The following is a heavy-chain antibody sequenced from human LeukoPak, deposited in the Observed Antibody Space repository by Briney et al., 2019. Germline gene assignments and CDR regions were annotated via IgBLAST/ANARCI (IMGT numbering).Heavy chain of an antibody. Sequence: SETLSLTCSVSGASINTHYWTWIRQPAGKGLEWIGRIYISGTTNYSPSLEGRVTMSVDTSKNQFSPNLISVTAADTAVYYCARALNPLPGTYYFDYWGQGTLVTVSS. V-gene: IGHV4-4*07. CDR2: IYISGTT. D-gene: IGHD2-15*01. CDR3: ARALNPLPGTYYFDY. J-gene: IGHJ4*02. CDR1: GASINTHY.